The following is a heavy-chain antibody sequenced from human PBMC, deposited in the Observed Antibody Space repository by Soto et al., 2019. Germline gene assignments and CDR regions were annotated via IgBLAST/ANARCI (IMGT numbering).Heavy chain of an antibody. V-gene: IGHV1-69*01. CDR1: GGLFSSYA. CDR3: ARAGSGYVWFNEF. J-gene: IGHJ4*02. CDR2: IIPVFDTV. D-gene: IGHD3-22*01. Sequence: QEQLVQSGAEVKKSGSSVKVSCKDTGGLFSSYAVSWVRQAPGQGLEWMGGIIPVFDTVYYAQKFQGRVTITADESTNTAYMELSSLRCEHTAMYYCARAGSGYVWFNEFWGQGTLVTVSS.